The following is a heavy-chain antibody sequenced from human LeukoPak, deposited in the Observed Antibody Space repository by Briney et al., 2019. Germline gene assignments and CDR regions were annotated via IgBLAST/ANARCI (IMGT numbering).Heavy chain of an antibody. J-gene: IGHJ4*02. CDR2: IKYDGNEE. CDR3: KSGGAAPGSFDY. CDR1: GFTFRAYT. V-gene: IGHV3-7*01. D-gene: IGHD1-1*01. Sequence: PGGSLRLSCAASGFTFRAYTMNWVRQAPGKGLEWVANIKYDGNEEYYVDSVKGRFTISRDNAKNSLYLQLNSLRVEDTAVYYCKSGGAAPGSFDYWGQGTLVTVSP.